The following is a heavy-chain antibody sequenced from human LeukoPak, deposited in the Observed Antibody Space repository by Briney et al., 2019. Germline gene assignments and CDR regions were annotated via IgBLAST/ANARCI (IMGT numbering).Heavy chain of an antibody. J-gene: IGHJ6*02. CDR2: ISSTSSTI. V-gene: IGHV3-48*01. CDR1: GFTFSSYS. CDR3: ARANGMDV. Sequence: GGSLRLSCAVSGFTFSSYSLNWVRQAPGKGLEWLSYISSTSSTIYYADSVWGRFTISRDNAKKSLYLQMNSLRGEDTAVYYCARANGMDVWGQGTTVTVSS.